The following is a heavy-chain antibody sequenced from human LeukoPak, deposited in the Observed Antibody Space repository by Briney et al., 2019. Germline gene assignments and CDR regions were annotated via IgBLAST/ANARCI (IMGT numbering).Heavy chain of an antibody. CDR1: GDSINSGNHY. D-gene: IGHD3-3*01. V-gene: IGHV4-61*02. J-gene: IGHJ3*02. CDR3: ARDFILPGDYDFSVIREFNAFDI. Sequence: PSQTLSLTCTVSGDSINSGNHYWNWIRQPAGKGLEWIGRVFTSGSTNYSPSLKSRVTISLDKSKNHFSLRLTSVTAADTAVYFCARDFILPGDYDFSVIREFNAFDIWSQGTLVTVSS. CDR2: VFTSGST.